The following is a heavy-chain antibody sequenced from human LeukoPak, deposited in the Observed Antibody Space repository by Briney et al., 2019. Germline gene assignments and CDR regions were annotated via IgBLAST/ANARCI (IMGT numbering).Heavy chain of an antibody. D-gene: IGHD3-22*01. CDR2: IYPGDSDT. J-gene: IGHJ4*02. V-gene: IGHV5-51*01. CDR3: ATPPNPYYYDSSGYFGY. Sequence: KPGESLKISCKGSGYSFTSYWIGWARQMPGKGLEWMGIIYPGDSDTRYSPSFQGQVTISADKSISTAYLQWSSLKASDTAMYYCATPPNPYYYDSSGYFGYWGQGTLVTVSS. CDR1: GYSFTSYW.